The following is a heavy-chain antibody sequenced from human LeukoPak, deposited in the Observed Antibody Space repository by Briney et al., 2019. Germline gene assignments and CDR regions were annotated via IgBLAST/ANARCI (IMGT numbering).Heavy chain of an antibody. CDR3: AAQPCSGGVCYLDY. V-gene: IGHV3-30*04. CDR2: ISYHARDQ. CDR1: GFTFSSYA. Sequence: AGRSLRLSCAASGFTFSSYAMHWVRQAPGKGLEWVTVISYHARDQFYADSVKGRFTVSRDNSKNTLYLQMNNLRAEDSAVYYCAAQPCSGGVCYLDYWGQGTLVTVSS. D-gene: IGHD2-8*02. J-gene: IGHJ4*02.